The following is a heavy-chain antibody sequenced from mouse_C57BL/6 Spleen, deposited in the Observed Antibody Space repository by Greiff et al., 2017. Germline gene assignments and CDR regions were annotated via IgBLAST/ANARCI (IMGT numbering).Heavy chain of an antibody. CDR3: ARGSYGNYWYFDV. CDR2: INYDGSST. V-gene: IGHV5-16*01. D-gene: IGHD2-1*01. CDR1: GFTFSDYY. J-gene: IGHJ1*03. Sequence: EVKLVESEGGLVQPGSSMKLSCTASGFTFSDYYMAWVRQVPEKGLEWVANINYDGSSTYYLDSLKSRFIISRDNAKNILYLQMSSLKSEDTATYYCARGSYGNYWYFDVWGTGTTVTVSS.